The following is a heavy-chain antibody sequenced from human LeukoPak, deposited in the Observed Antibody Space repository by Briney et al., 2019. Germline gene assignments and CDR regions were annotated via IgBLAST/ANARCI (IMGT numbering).Heavy chain of an antibody. D-gene: IGHD3-10*01. V-gene: IGHV4-34*01. CDR3: AKVALRGYMDV. Sequence: SSETLSLTCAVYGGSFSGYYWSWIRQPPGKGLEWIGEINHSGSTNYNPSLKSRVTISVDTSKDQFSLKLSSVTAADTAVYYCAKVALRGYMDVWGKGTTVTVSS. CDR1: GGSFSGYY. CDR2: INHSGST. J-gene: IGHJ6*03.